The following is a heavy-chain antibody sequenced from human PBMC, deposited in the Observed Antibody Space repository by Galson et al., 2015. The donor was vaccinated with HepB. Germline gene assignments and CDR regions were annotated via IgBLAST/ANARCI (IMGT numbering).Heavy chain of an antibody. J-gene: IGHJ4*02. Sequence: SLRLSCAASGFTFSSYAMHWVRQAPGKGLEYVSAISSNGGSTYYADSVKGRFTISRDNSKNTLYLQMSSLRAEDTAVYYCAGYSGYDTGYWGQGTLVTVSS. V-gene: IGHV3-64D*06. CDR3: AGYSGYDTGY. CDR1: GFTFSSYA. CDR2: ISSNGGST. D-gene: IGHD5-12*01.